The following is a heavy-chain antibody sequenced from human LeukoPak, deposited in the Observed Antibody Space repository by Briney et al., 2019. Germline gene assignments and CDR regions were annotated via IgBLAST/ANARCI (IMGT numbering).Heavy chain of an antibody. V-gene: IGHV1-69*05. Sequence: SVKVSCKDSGGTFSSYAISWVRQAPGQGLEWMGGIIPIFGTANYARKFQGRVTITTDESTSTAYMELSSLRSEDTAVYYCARGRGRLGSDAFDIWGQGIMVTVSS. D-gene: IGHD6-19*01. CDR3: ARGRGRLGSDAFDI. J-gene: IGHJ3*02. CDR2: IIPIFGTA. CDR1: GGTFSSYA.